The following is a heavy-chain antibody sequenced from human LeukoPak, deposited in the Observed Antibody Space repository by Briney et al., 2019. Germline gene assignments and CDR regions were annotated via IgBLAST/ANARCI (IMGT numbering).Heavy chain of an antibody. J-gene: IGHJ4*02. V-gene: IGHV3-23*01. CDR3: AKDLSIYTLTTVFDY. Sequence: PGGSLRLSCAASGFTFSSYGMSWVRQAPGKGLEWVSAISGSGGSTYYADSVKGRFTISRENAETTQYLQMNSLRAKNKAEYYFAKDLSIYTLTTVFDYWGQGALVTVSS. CDR1: GFTFSSYG. CDR2: ISGSGGST. D-gene: IGHD4-17*01.